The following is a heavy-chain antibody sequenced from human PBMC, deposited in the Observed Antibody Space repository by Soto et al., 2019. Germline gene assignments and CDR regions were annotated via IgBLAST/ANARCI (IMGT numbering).Heavy chain of an antibody. V-gene: IGHV3-11*01. CDR2: ISTSGTTI. J-gene: IGHJ4*02. CDR1: GFIFSDYY. Sequence: QGQLVESGGGLVKPGGSLRLSCAASGFIFSDYYMTWIRQAPGKGLEWVSYISTSGTTISYGDSVKGRFTISRDDAKNSLYLQMNSLRVEDTAVYYGARAGGSGWSLDYWGQGTLVTVSS. CDR3: ARAGGSGWSLDY. D-gene: IGHD6-19*01.